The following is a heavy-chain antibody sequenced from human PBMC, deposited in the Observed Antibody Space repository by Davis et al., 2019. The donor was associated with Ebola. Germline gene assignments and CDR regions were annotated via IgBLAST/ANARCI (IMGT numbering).Heavy chain of an antibody. V-gene: IGHV4-59*02. D-gene: IGHD6-25*01. CDR1: GVSVTSHY. CDR3: ARSPGISAAGSPSEFNS. Sequence: SETLSLTCTVSGVSVTSHYWSWIRQSPGKGLEWIGFVHSSGRINYNPSLKSRVTMSIDTSKNHLSLELTSVTPADTAVYYCARSPGISAAGSPSEFNSWGQGTLVSVSS. CDR2: VHSSGRI. J-gene: IGHJ4*02.